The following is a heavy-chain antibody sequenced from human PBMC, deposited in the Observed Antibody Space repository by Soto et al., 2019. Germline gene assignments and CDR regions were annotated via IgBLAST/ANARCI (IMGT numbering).Heavy chain of an antibody. CDR3: ARGPVAGIWGDAFDI. Sequence: QVQLVQSGAEVKKPGASVKVSCKTSGYTFTNHGINWVRQAPGQGLEWMGWINPYNANVNYAQKLQGRGTMAPDTSTSTGYMELGSLTSDGTAGYYCARGPVAGIWGDAFDIWGQGTMVTVSS. CDR2: INPYNANV. V-gene: IGHV1-18*04. J-gene: IGHJ3*02. D-gene: IGHD3-16*01. CDR1: GYTFTNHG.